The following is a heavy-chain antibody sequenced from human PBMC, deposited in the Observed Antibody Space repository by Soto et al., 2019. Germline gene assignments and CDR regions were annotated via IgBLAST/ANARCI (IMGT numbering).Heavy chain of an antibody. V-gene: IGHV3-23*01. D-gene: IGHD2-2*01. CDR1: GFTFINYA. CDR3: PKDVYRSATMPRFDT. CDR2: IDDGGAST. Sequence: GWSLRLSCEASGFTFINYAMSWVRQGQGKGLEWVSGIDDGGASTYYADSMKGRFTISRDNSKNTLYLQMNGLRVEDTAVYYCPKDVYRSATMPRFDTWGQGTLVTVSS. J-gene: IGHJ5*02.